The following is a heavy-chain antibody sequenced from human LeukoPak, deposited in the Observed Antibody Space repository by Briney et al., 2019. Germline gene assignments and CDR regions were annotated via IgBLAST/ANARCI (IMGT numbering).Heavy chain of an antibody. J-gene: IGHJ5*02. V-gene: IGHV4-59*11. CDR2: IYSSGGT. Sequence: SETLSLTCTVFGASISSHYWSWIRQSPGKGLEWIGDIYSSGGTNYRASLDSRVTISLDTSKSQFSLNLRSVTAADTAVYYCARVSERRGWFDPWGQGTLVTASS. D-gene: IGHD1-1*01. CDR3: ARVSERRGWFDP. CDR1: GASISSHY.